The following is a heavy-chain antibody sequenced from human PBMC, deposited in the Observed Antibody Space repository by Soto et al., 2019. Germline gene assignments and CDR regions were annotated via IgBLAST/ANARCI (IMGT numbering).Heavy chain of an antibody. CDR1: GFTFSSYS. D-gene: IGHD3-10*01. Sequence: GGSLRLSCAASGFTFSSYSMNWVRQAPGKGLEWVSSISSSSSYIYYADSVKGRFTISRDNAKNSLYLQMNSLRAEDTAVYYFARSYGSGSYYKDLSTFDYWGQGTLVTVS. J-gene: IGHJ4*02. V-gene: IGHV3-21*01. CDR3: ARSYGSGSYYKDLSTFDY. CDR2: ISSSSSYI.